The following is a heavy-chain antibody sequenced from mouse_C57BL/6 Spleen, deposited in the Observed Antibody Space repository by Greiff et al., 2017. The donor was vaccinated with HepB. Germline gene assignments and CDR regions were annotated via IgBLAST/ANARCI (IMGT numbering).Heavy chain of an antibody. J-gene: IGHJ2*01. Sequence: VKLQQPGAELVKPGASVKMSCKASGYTFTSYWITWVKQRPGQGLEWIGEIYPGSGSTPYNEKFKSKATLTVDTSSSTAYMQLSSLTSEDSAVYYCARSYYYGSSDYFDYWGQGTTLTVSS. CDR3: ARSYYYGSSDYFDY. CDR1: GYTFTSYW. V-gene: IGHV1-55*01. D-gene: IGHD1-1*01. CDR2: IYPGSGST.